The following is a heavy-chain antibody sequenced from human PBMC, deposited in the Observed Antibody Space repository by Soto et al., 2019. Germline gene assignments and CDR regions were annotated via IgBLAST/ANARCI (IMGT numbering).Heavy chain of an antibody. CDR2: ISYDGSNK. D-gene: IGHD6-6*01. J-gene: IGHJ4*02. V-gene: IGHV3-30-3*01. Sequence: QVQLVESGGGVVQPGRSLRLSCAASGFTFSSYAMHWVRQAPGKGLEWVAVISYDGSNKYYADSVKGRFTISRDNSKNPLYLQMNSLRAEDTAVYYCARGGFGSSSYPLLDYWGQGTLVTVSS. CDR3: ARGGFGSSSYPLLDY. CDR1: GFTFSSYA.